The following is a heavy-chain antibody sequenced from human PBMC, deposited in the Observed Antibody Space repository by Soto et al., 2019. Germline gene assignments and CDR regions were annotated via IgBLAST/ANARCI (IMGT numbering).Heavy chain of an antibody. CDR3: AKAPGYGDYEDYYYYYFMDV. D-gene: IGHD4-17*01. J-gene: IGHJ6*03. CDR1: GFTFSSYA. CDR2: ISGSGGST. Sequence: GGSLRLSCAASGFTFSSYAMSWVRQAPGKGLEWVSAISGSGGSTYYADSVKGRFTISRDNSKNTLYLQMNSLRAEDTAVYYCAKAPGYGDYEDYYYYYFMDVWGKGTTVTVSS. V-gene: IGHV3-23*01.